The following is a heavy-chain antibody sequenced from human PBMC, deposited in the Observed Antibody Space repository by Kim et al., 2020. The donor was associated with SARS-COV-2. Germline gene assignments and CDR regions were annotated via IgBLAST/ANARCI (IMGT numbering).Heavy chain of an antibody. V-gene: IGHV4-59*08. Sequence: SETLSLTCTVSGGSISSYYWSWIRQPPGKGLEWIGYIYYSGSTNYNPSLKSRVTISVDTSKNQFSLKLSSVTAADTAVYYCARHGASYGRSGFYYYYGMDVWGQGTTVTVSS. CDR1: GGSISSYY. CDR3: ARHGASYGRSGFYYYYGMDV. CDR2: IYYSGST. D-gene: IGHD5-18*01. J-gene: IGHJ6*02.